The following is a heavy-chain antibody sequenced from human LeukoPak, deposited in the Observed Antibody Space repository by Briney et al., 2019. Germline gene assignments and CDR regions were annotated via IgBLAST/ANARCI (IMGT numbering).Heavy chain of an antibody. CDR3: ANSYSSSSAFYFDY. CDR2: ISDSGSNI. J-gene: IGHJ4*02. Sequence: PGGSLRLSCAASGFSFNTYSMNWVRQTPGKGLEWVSSISDSGSNIYYADSVTGRFTISRDNSKNTVYLQLNSLRAEDTAIYYCANSYSSSSAFYFDYWGQGTLVTVSS. CDR1: GFSFNTYS. D-gene: IGHD6-6*01. V-gene: IGHV3-23*01.